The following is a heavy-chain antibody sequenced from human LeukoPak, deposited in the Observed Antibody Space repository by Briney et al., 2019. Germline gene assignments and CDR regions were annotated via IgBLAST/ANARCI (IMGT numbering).Heavy chain of an antibody. CDR3: ARSALPFYYYDSSGYYFDY. D-gene: IGHD3-22*01. CDR2: IYSGGST. Sequence: PGGSLRLSCAASGFTVSSNYMSWVRQAPGKGLEWVSVIYSGGSTYYADSVKGRFTISRDNSKNTLYLQMNSLRAEDTAVYYCARSALPFYYYDSSGYYFDYWGQGTLVTVSS. CDR1: GFTVSSNY. J-gene: IGHJ4*02. V-gene: IGHV3-53*05.